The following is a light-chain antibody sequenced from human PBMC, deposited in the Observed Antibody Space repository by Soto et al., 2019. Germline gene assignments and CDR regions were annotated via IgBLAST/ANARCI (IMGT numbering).Light chain of an antibody. CDR2: GAG. CDR3: QHHYSYSQT. J-gene: IGKJ1*01. Sequence: DIQLTPFPPSLSTFVGDRVTIACWASLSIGCYLAWYQQLPGIGSRLLVYGAGSLQSGVPSRFSGSGFGTEFRLTISSLLPHHFATYYSQHHYSYSQTFGQGTKVDIK. V-gene: IGKV1-5*01. CDR1: LSIGCY.